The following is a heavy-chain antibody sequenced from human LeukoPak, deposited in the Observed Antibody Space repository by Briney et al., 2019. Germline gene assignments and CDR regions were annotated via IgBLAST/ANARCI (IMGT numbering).Heavy chain of an antibody. V-gene: IGHV3-48*03. D-gene: IGHD6-19*01. CDR1: GFSFSTYE. J-gene: IGHJ4*02. CDR2: ISSSGSTV. Sequence: GGSLRLSCAASGFSFSTYEMHWVRQAPGKGLEWVSDISSSGSTVYYADSVKGRFTTSRDNANNYLYLQMQSLRAEDTAVYYRSLLAVASPQDYWGQGTLVTVSS. CDR3: SLLAVASPQDY.